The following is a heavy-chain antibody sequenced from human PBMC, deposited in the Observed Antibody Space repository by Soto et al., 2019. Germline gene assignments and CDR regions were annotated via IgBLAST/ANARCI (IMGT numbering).Heavy chain of an antibody. CDR2: INPNSGGT. CDR1: GYSFTGYY. D-gene: IGHD1-7*01. J-gene: IGHJ6*02. V-gene: IGHV1-2*02. Sequence: XSVKVSFKASGYSFTGYYMHWVRQAPGQGLEWMGWINPNSGGTNYAQKFQGRVTMTRDTSISTAYMELSRLRSDDTAVYYCGSETTGITGTTGGMDVWGQGTTVTVSS. CDR3: GSETTGITGTTGGMDV.